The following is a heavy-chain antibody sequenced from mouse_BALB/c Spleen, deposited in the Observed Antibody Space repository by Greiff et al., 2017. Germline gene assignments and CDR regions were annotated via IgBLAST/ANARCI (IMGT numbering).Heavy chain of an antibody. CDR1: GFSLTSYG. CDR3: ARHDGNYDYFDY. Sequence: VKLQESGPDLVAPSQSLSITCTVSGFSLTSYGVHWVRQPPGKGLEWLVVIWSDGSTTYNSALKSRLSISKDNSKSQVFLKMNSLQTDDTAMYYCARHDGNYDYFDYWGQGTTLTVSS. CDR2: IWSDGST. D-gene: IGHD2-1*01. V-gene: IGHV2-6-2*01. J-gene: IGHJ2*01.